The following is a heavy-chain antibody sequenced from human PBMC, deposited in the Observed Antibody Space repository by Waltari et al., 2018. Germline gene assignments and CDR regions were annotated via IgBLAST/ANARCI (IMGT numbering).Heavy chain of an antibody. J-gene: IGHJ6*03. V-gene: IGHV1-69*14. CDR2: ISPTFGTA. D-gene: IGHD2-2*01. CDR1: GGTFSSYA. CDR3: ARGCSSTSCLGGYYYYYMDV. Sequence: QVQLVQSGAEVKKPGSSVQVSCKASGGTFSSYAISWVRQAPGHGLGGMGGISPTFGTANYAQKFQGRVTMTADKSTSTAYMELSSLRSEDTAVYYCARGCSSTSCLGGYYYYYMDVWGKGTTVTVSS.